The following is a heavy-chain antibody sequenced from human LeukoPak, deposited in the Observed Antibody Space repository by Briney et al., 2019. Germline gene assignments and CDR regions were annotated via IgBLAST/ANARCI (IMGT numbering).Heavy chain of an antibody. CDR2: IYYSGST. J-gene: IGHJ6*02. Sequence: SETLSLTCTVSGGSISSYYWSWIRQPPGKGLEWIGYIYYSGSTNYNPSLKSRVTISVGTSKNQFSLKLSSVTAADTAVYYCARSIAAAGTHHFYYGMDVWGQGTTVTVSS. V-gene: IGHV4-59*08. CDR3: ARSIAAAGTHHFYYGMDV. CDR1: GGSISSYY. D-gene: IGHD6-13*01.